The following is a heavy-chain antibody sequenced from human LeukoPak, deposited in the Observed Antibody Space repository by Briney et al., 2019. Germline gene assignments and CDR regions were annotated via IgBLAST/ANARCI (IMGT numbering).Heavy chain of an antibody. V-gene: IGHV3-11*01. Sequence: PGGSLRLSCAASGFTFSDYYMSWIRQAPGKGLEWVSHISSSGSTIYYADSVKGRFTISRDNAKNSLYLQMNSLRAEDTAVYYCARDHSRNVGGLDAFDIWGQGTMVTVSS. CDR3: ARDHSRNVGGLDAFDI. CDR1: GFTFSDYY. D-gene: IGHD1-14*01. J-gene: IGHJ3*02. CDR2: ISSSGSTI.